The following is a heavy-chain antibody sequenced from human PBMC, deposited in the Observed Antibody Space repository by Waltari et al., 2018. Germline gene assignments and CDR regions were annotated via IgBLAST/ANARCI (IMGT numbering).Heavy chain of an antibody. Sequence: EVQLVQSGAEVKKPGATVKLPCKASGYTFIDYFMHWVQQAPGKGLEWVGRIDPEDGETVYAEKFQGRVTITADTSTDTSYLELSSLRSDDTAVYYCAPLPGGSGQTFDYWGQGTLLTVSS. V-gene: IGHV1-69-2*01. CDR2: IDPEDGET. CDR1: GYTFIDYF. J-gene: IGHJ4*02. CDR3: APLPGGSGQTFDY. D-gene: IGHD3-10*01.